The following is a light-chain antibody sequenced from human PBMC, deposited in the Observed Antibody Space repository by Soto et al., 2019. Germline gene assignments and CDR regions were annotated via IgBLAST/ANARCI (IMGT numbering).Light chain of an antibody. Sequence: EIVMTQSPATLSVSPGERATLSCRASQSVSSNLAWYQQKPGQAPRLLIYGASTRATGIPARFSGSGSGTEFTLTISSLQSEDFAVYYCQQYTNFLSFGGWTKVDIK. CDR3: QQYTNFLS. J-gene: IGKJ4*01. CDR2: GAS. CDR1: QSVSSN. V-gene: IGKV3-15*01.